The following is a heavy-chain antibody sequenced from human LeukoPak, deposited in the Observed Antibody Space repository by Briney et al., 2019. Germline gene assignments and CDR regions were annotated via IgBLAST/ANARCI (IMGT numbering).Heavy chain of an antibody. CDR3: AKSEGAFLSSSFDY. D-gene: IGHD3-22*01. CDR1: GFTFDDYA. Sequence: PGRSLRLSCAASGFTFDDYAMHWVRQAPGKGLEWVSGISWNSGSIGYADSVKGRFTISRDNAKNSLYLQMNSLSPEDMALYYCAKSEGAFLSSSFDYWGQGTLLTVSS. J-gene: IGHJ4*02. V-gene: IGHV3-9*03. CDR2: ISWNSGSI.